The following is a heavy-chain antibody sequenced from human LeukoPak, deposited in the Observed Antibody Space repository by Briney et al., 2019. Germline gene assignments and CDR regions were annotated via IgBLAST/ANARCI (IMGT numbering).Heavy chain of an antibody. CDR2: INPNSGNT. D-gene: IGHD6-13*01. CDR1: GYTFTSYD. Sequence: ASVKVSCKASGYTFTSYDINWVRQATGQGVEWMGWINPNSGNTGYAEKFQGRVIMTRNNSISTAYMELSSLRSEDTAGYYCARGESSSWYRYYYYYYMDVWGKGTTVTVSS. V-gene: IGHV1-8*01. J-gene: IGHJ6*03. CDR3: ARGESSSWYRYYYYYYMDV.